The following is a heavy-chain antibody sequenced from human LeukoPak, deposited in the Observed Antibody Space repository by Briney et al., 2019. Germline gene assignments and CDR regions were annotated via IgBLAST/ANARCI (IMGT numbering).Heavy chain of an antibody. Sequence: GASVKVSCKASGYIFSAYYMHWVRQAPGQGLEWMGWINPNSGGTNYAQKFQGRVTMTRDTSISTTYMELSILTSDATAVYYCARDLGAYSNSGWYFDLWGRGTLVTVSS. CDR2: INPNSGGT. CDR3: ARDLGAYSNSGWYFDL. CDR1: GYIFSAYY. J-gene: IGHJ2*01. V-gene: IGHV1-2*02. D-gene: IGHD6-6*01.